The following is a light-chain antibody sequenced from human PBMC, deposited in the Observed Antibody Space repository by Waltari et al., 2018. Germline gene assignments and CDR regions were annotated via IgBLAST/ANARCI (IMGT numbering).Light chain of an antibody. J-gene: IGKJ1*01. Sequence: ELELTHSPGTLYLSPGERATVSCRASQSLSRYLAWYQQKPGQAPRLLIYGASTRATGIPDRFSGSGSGTDFSLTISRLEPEDFAVYYCQHHVSLPATFGQGTKVEIK. CDR1: QSLSRY. V-gene: IGKV3-20*01. CDR3: QHHVSLPAT. CDR2: GAS.